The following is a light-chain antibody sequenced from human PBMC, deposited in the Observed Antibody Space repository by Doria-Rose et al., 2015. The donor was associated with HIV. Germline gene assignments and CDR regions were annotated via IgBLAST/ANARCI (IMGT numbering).Light chain of an antibody. CDR3: QQYGTSRST. CDR1: QRVKSSY. Sequence: TQSPGTLSLSPGERATLSCRASQRVKSSYLAWYQQKPGQAPRLLIYDASTRATCIPDRFSGSGSGTDFTLTISRLEPEDVAVYYCQQYGTSRSTFGQGTRLEIK. V-gene: IGKV3-20*01. J-gene: IGKJ5*01. CDR2: DAS.